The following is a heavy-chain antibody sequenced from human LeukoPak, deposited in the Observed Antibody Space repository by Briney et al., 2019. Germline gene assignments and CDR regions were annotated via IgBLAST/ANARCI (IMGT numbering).Heavy chain of an antibody. CDR3: ARDRVKYSRGWSPLRNDAFDI. J-gene: IGHJ3*02. V-gene: IGHV1-18*01. D-gene: IGHD6-19*01. CDR1: GYTFTSYG. CDR2: ISAYNGNT. Sequence: GASVKVSCKASGYTFTSYGISWVRQAPGQGLEWMGWISAYNGNTNYAQKLQGRVTMTTDTSTSTAYMELRSLRSDDTAVYYCARDRVKYSRGWSPLRNDAFDIWGQGTMVTVSS.